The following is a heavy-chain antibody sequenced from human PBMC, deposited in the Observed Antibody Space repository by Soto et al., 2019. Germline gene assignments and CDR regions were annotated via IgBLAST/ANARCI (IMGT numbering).Heavy chain of an antibody. V-gene: IGHV4-59*08. CDR3: ARGPDYDLIWKYYYMDV. CDR1: GGSISGHY. D-gene: IGHD3-16*01. Sequence: QVQLQESGPGLVKPSETLSLSCSVSGGSISGHYWSWVRQTPVKGLEWIGYMYYSGSTHYNPSLKSRVTISVDTSKNHFSLRLTSVTAADTAVYYCARGPDYDLIWKYYYMDVWVKGTTVTVSS. CDR2: MYYSGST. J-gene: IGHJ6*03.